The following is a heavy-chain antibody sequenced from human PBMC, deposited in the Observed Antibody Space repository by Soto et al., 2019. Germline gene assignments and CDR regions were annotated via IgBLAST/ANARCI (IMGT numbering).Heavy chain of an antibody. CDR2: ISAYNGNT. Sequence: ASVKVSCKASGYTFTSYGISWVRQAPGQGLEWMGWISAYNGNTNYAQKLQGRVTMTTDTSTSTAYMELRSLRSDDTAVYYCARARALNVVVVAANNYYGMDVWGQGTTVTVSS. CDR3: ARARALNVVVVAANNYYGMDV. J-gene: IGHJ6*02. D-gene: IGHD2-15*01. V-gene: IGHV1-18*01. CDR1: GYTFTSYG.